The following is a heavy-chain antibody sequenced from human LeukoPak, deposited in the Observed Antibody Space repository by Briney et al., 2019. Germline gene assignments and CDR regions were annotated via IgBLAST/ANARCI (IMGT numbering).Heavy chain of an antibody. CDR3: ARGLIVVDANWFDP. CDR2: ISAYNGNT. CDR1: GYTFTSYG. V-gene: IGHV1-18*01. Sequence: ASVKVSCKASGYTFTSYGISWVRQAPRQGLEWMGGISAYNGNTNYAQKLQGRVTMTTDTSTSTAYMELRSLRSDDTAVYYCARGLIVVDANWFDPWGQGTLVTVSS. J-gene: IGHJ5*02. D-gene: IGHD3-22*01.